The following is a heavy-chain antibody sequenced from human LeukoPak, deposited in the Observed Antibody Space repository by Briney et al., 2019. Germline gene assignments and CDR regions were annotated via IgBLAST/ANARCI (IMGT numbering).Heavy chain of an antibody. V-gene: IGHV4-4*02. J-gene: IGHJ4*02. D-gene: IGHD1-26*01. CDR1: GRSITSTNW. CDR3: TRESGPYCPFGY. CDR2: ISLTGRT. Sequence: SETLSLTCGVSGRSITSTNWWSWVRQPPGPGLEWIGEISLTGRTNYNPSLIGRVIMSLDESRNQLSLTLTSVTAADTAMYYCTRESGPYCPFGYWGQGTLVVVPS.